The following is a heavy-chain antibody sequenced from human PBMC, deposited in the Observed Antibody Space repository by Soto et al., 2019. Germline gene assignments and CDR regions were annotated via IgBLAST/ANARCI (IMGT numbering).Heavy chain of an antibody. CDR1: EFTFSTYA. J-gene: IGHJ5*02. CDR3: VRDDGGSYCVSWFDV. Sequence: GGSLRLSCAASEFTFSTYAMTWVRQAPGRGLQWVATISDSGDITYYADSVKGRFTISRDNAKNTLYLQMNSLRAEDTAVYYCVRDDGGSYCVSWFDVWGQGTLVTVSS. CDR2: ISDSGDIT. V-gene: IGHV3-23*01. D-gene: IGHD1-26*01.